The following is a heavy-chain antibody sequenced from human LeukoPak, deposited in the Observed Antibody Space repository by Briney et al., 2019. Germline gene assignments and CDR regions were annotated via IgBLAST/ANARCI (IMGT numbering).Heavy chain of an antibody. Sequence: PSETLSLTCTVSGGSISSYYWSWIQQPPGKGLEWIGYIYYSGSTNYNPSLKSRVTISVDTSKNQFSLKLSSVTAADTAVYYCARAETDLYYFDYWGQGTLVTVSS. CDR2: IYYSGST. J-gene: IGHJ4*02. V-gene: IGHV4-59*01. CDR1: GGSISSYY. CDR3: ARAETDLYYFDY.